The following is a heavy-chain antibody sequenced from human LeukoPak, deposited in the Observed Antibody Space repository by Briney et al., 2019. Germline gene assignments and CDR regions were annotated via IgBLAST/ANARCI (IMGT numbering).Heavy chain of an antibody. V-gene: IGHV3-43*02. CDR1: GFTFDVYA. CDR3: AGDTYYNY. CDR2: ISGDVGTT. D-gene: IGHD3-10*01. J-gene: IGHJ4*02. Sequence: GGSLRLSCAASGFTFDVYAMHWVRQAPGKGLEWVSLISGDVGTTYYADSVKGRFTISRDNSKNSLYLQMNSLRAEDTAVYYCAGDTYYNYWGQGTLVTVSS.